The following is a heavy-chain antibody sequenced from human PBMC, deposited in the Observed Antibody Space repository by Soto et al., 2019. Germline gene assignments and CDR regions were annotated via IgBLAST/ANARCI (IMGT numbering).Heavy chain of an antibody. J-gene: IGHJ4*02. Sequence: QVQLQQWDAGLLKPSETLSLTCAVYGGSFSGYFWTWIRQPPGKGLEWIGEINHSGSTNYNPSLKSRVTISVDTSENQFSLRLTSVTAADTAVYYCVRGQWLPRGEYWGQGTLVTVSS. CDR1: GGSFSGYF. D-gene: IGHD6-19*01. V-gene: IGHV4-34*01. CDR3: VRGQWLPRGEY. CDR2: INHSGST.